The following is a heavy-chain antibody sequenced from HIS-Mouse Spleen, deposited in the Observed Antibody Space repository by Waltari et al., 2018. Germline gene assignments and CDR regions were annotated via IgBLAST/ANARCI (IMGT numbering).Heavy chain of an antibody. CDR3: ARATAKEKVNYFDY. V-gene: IGHV4-34*01. Sequence: QVQLQQWGAGLLKPSETLSLTCAVDGGSFSGYYWSWIRQPPGKGLEWVGEINHSGSTNYNPSLKSRVTISVDTSKNQFSLKLSSVTAADTAVYYCARATAKEKVNYFDYWGQGTLVTVSS. CDR2: INHSGST. CDR1: GGSFSGYY. D-gene: IGHD2-21*02. J-gene: IGHJ4*02.